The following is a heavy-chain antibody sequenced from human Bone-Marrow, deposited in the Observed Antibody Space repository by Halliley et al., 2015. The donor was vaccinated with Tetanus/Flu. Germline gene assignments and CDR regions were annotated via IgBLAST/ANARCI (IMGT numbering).Heavy chain of an antibody. CDR3: ARERNNAGDGGGADY. J-gene: IGHJ4*02. CDR2: IGADNGKT. D-gene: IGHD3-10*01. V-gene: IGHV1-18*01. Sequence: WMGWIGADNGKTNFAQKPQGRVPMTTDTYPNTVYMELRSLTSDDTAVYFCARERNNAGDGGGADYWGQGTLVTVSS.